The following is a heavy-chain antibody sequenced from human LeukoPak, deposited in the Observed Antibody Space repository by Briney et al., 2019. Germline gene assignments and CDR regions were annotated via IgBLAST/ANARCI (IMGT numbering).Heavy chain of an antibody. D-gene: IGHD3-22*01. CDR3: ARGMDYYDNRGYTTDS. J-gene: IGHJ4*02. V-gene: IGHV3-74*01. CDR2: INSDGSST. Sequence: GGSLRLSCAASGFTFSSYWMHWVRQAPGKGLVWVSRINSDGSSTSYADSVKGRFTISTDNAKNTLYLQMNSLRAEDTAVYYCARGMDYYDNRGYTTDSWGQGTLVTVAS. CDR1: GFTFSSYW.